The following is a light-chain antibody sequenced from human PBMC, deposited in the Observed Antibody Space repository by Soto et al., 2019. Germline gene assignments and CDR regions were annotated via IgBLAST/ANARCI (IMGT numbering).Light chain of an antibody. Sequence: EIVLTQSPGTLSLSPGERATLSCRASQSVSSSYLAWYQQKPGQAPRLLIYDTSSRATGIPDRFSGSGSGTDFTIDISILEPEDFAVYYCQQCGSSPSFGQGTKVELK. J-gene: IGKJ1*01. CDR3: QQCGSSPS. CDR1: QSVSSSY. CDR2: DTS. V-gene: IGKV3-20*01.